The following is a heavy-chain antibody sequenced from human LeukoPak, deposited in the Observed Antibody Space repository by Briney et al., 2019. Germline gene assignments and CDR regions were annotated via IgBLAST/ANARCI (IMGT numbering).Heavy chain of an antibody. CDR1: GYTFTSYG. D-gene: IGHD6-13*01. CDR2: ISAYNGNT. CDR3: ARAPIAAAGPPYGMDV. Sequence: ASVKVSCKASGYTFTSYGISWVRQAPGQGLEWMGWISAYNGNTNYAQKLQGRVTMTTDTSTSTAYMELRSLRSDDTAVYYCARAPIAAAGPPYGMDVWGQGTTVTVSS. J-gene: IGHJ6*02. V-gene: IGHV1-18*01.